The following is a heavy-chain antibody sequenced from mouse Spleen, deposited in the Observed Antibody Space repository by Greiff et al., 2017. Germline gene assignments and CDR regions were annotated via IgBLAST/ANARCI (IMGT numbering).Heavy chain of an antibody. CDR1: GYSFTSYW. V-gene: IGHV1S127*01. J-gene: IGHJ4*01. Sequence: QVQLQQSGPQLVRPGASVKISCKASGYSFTSYWMHWVKQRPGQGLEWIGMIDPSDSETRLNQKFKDKATLTVDKSSSTAYMQLSSPTSEDSAVYYCARRGLGYYYAMDYWGQGTSVTVSS. D-gene: IGHD2-2*01. CDR2: IDPSDSET. CDR3: ARRGLGYYYAMDY.